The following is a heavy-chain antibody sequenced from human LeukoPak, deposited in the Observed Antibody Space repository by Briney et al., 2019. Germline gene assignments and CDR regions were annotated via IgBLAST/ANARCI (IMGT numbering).Heavy chain of an antibody. CDR2: TSSSSSYI. V-gene: IGHV3-21*01. CDR3: ARDPSMVRDRSHYYYYGMDV. Sequence: GGSLRLSCAASGFTFSSYSMNWVRQAPGKGLEWVSSTSSSSSYIYYADSVKGRFTISRDNAKNSLYLQMNSLRAEDTAVYYCARDPSMVRDRSHYYYYGMDVWGQGTTVTVSS. D-gene: IGHD3-10*01. CDR1: GFTFSSYS. J-gene: IGHJ6*02.